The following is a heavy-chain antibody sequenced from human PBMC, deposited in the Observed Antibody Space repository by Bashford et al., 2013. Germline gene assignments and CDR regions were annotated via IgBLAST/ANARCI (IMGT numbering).Heavy chain of an antibody. V-gene: IGHV3-53*01. Sequence: GGSLRLSCAVSGFLVNSKYMSWVRQAPGKGLECVAVMYIGGSTYYSESVKGRFTISTDTSKNTVYLQMNILRAEDTAMYFCASLYSDYEADAEYYFDFWGHGTQVTVSS. CDR3: ASLYSDYEADAEYYFDF. CDR1: GFLVNSKY. J-gene: IGHJ4*01. CDR2: MYIGGST. D-gene: IGHD5-12*01.